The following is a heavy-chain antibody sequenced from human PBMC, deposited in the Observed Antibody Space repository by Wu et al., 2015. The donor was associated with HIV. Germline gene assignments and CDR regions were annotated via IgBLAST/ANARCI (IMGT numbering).Heavy chain of an antibody. J-gene: IGHJ4*02. V-gene: IGHV1-46*01. D-gene: IGHD3/OR15-3a*01. Sequence: QVQLVQSGAEVKKPGASVKVSCKASGYTFTSYYMHWVRQAPGQGLEWMGIINPSGGSTSYAQKFQGRVTMTRDTSTSTVYMELSSLRSEDTAVYYCARLRGAADEGGLWTTWGQGTLVTGLL. CDR3: ARLRGAADEGGLWTT. CDR1: GYTFTSYY. CDR2: INPSGGST.